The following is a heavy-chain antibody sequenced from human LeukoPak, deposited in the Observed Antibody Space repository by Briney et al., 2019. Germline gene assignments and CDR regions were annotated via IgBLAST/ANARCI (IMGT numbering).Heavy chain of an antibody. J-gene: IGHJ5*02. V-gene: IGHV4-59*12. CDR2: IYYTGST. Sequence: SETLSLTCTVSGGSISSYYWGWIRQPPGKGLEWIGYIYYTGSTNYNPSLKSRVTISVDTSKNQFSLKLSSVTAADTAVYYCAREGPPHNMVRRIRWFDPWGQGTLVTVSS. D-gene: IGHD3-10*01. CDR3: AREGPPHNMVRRIRWFDP. CDR1: GGSISSYY.